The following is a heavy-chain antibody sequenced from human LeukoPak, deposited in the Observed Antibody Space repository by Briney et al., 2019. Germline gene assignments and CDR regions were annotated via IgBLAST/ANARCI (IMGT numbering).Heavy chain of an antibody. CDR3: ARVPSKASYASAISMDV. J-gene: IGHJ6*02. V-gene: IGHV4-31*03. Sequence: SQTLSLTCTVSGASVNSGGSYWSWIRQYPGMRLEWFGYIYYSGTTYYNPSLQSRISISLDTSKNQFSLEVTSLTAAGTAVYYCARVPSKASYASAISMDVWGQGTTVTVSS. CDR2: IYYSGTT. D-gene: IGHD3-16*01. CDR1: GASVNSGGSY.